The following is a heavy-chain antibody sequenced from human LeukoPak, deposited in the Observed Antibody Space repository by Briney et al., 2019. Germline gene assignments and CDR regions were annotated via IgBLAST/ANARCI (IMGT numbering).Heavy chain of an antibody. D-gene: IGHD3-10*01. Sequence: ASVKVSCKASGYTFTGYYVRWVRQAPGQRREWVGWINPDSGGTNYAQRFQGTVTMTSDTSISTAYMELSRLRSDDTAVYYCARDITMVRGVIITDAPWGFDYWGQGTLVIVSS. V-gene: IGHV1-2*02. CDR3: ARDITMVRGVIITDAPWGFDY. CDR2: INPDSGGT. J-gene: IGHJ4*02. CDR1: GYTFTGYY.